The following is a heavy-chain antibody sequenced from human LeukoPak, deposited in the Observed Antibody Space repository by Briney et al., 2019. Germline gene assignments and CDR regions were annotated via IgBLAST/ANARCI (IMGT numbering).Heavy chain of an antibody. CDR2: INHSGST. D-gene: IGHD2/OR15-2a*01. CDR1: GGSFSGYY. V-gene: IGHV4-34*01. Sequence: SETLSPTCAVYGGSFSGYYWSWIRQPPGKGLEWIGEINHSGSTNYNPSLKSRVTISVDTSKNQFSLKLSSVTAADTAVYYCARSFLYHYYYMDVWGKGTTVTVSS. CDR3: ARSFLYHYYYMDV. J-gene: IGHJ6*03.